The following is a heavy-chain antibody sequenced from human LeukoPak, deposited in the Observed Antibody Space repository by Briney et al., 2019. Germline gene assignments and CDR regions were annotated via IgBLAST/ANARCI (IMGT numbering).Heavy chain of an antibody. CDR1: GFTVNSNY. CDR2: IYSGGST. D-gene: IGHD6-13*01. Sequence: GGSLRLSCAASGFTVNSNYMSWVRQAPGKGLEWVSVIYSGGSTYYADSVKGRFTISSDNSKNTLYLQMNSLRAEDTAVYYCARVIAAAGTHFDYWGQGTLVTVSS. J-gene: IGHJ4*02. CDR3: ARVIAAAGTHFDY. V-gene: IGHV3-66*01.